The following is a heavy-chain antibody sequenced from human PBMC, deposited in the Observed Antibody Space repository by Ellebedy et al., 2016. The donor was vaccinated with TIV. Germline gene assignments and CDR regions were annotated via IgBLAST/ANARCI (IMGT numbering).Heavy chain of an antibody. V-gene: IGHV4-4*07. CDR3: AGSDGDYVLRRSLYYFDS. CDR2: MYSDGSP. D-gene: IGHD4-17*01. Sequence: SETLSLXXTVSGDSINNYYWSWVRQPAGKGLEWIGRMYSDGSPNYNPSLKSRVTMSVDTSENQFSLRLSSVTAADTAVYYCAGSDGDYVLRRSLYYFDSWGQGTLVTVSS. CDR1: GDSINNYY. J-gene: IGHJ4*02.